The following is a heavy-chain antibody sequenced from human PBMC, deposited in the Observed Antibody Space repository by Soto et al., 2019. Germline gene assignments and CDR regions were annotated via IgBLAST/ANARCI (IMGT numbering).Heavy chain of an antibody. V-gene: IGHV3-15*07. Sequence: GGSLRLSCAASGFTFTTAWINWVRQAPGKGLEWVGRIKSKTDGGTPDFAAPVRGRFAISRDDAKNSLSLQMNSLRDEDTAVYYCARDMRNRLGAPPSFDYWGQGTLVTVSS. CDR3: ARDMRNRLGAPPSFDY. CDR1: GFTFTTAW. J-gene: IGHJ4*02. D-gene: IGHD1-26*01. CDR2: IKSKTDGGTP.